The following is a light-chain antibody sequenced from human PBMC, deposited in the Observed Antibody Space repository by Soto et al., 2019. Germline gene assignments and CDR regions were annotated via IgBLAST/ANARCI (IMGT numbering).Light chain of an antibody. CDR1: QSVSSN. CDR3: QQYNDWPPYT. V-gene: IGKV3-15*01. J-gene: IGKJ2*01. Sequence: EIVMTQSPATLSVSPGDRATLSCRASQSVSSNLAWYQQKPGQAPRLLIYGASTRATGIPSRFSGNGSGTDFTLTISSLQSEDFAVYYCQQYNDWPPYTFGQGTSLEIK. CDR2: GAS.